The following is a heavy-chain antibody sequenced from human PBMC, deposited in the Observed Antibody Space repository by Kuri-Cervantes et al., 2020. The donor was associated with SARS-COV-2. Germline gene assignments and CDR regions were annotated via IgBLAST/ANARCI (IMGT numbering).Heavy chain of an antibody. Sequence: GGSLRLSCAASGFTFDDYTMHWVRQAPGKGLEWVSLISWDGGSTYYADSVKGRFTISRDNSKNSLYLQMNSLRTEDTALYYCAKDIWSSSSGPLDYWGQGTLVTVSS. V-gene: IGHV3-43*01. CDR3: AKDIWSSSSGPLDY. CDR2: ISWDGGST. D-gene: IGHD6-6*01. CDR1: GFTFDDYT. J-gene: IGHJ4*02.